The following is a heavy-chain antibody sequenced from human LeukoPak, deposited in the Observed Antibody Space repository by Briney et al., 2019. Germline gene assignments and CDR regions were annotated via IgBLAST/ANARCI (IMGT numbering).Heavy chain of an antibody. CDR3: ARGSVVVPAAMQDY. Sequence: PGGSLRLSCAASGFIFSSYAMHWVRQAPGKGLEWVAVISYDGSNKYYADSVKGRFTISRDNSKNTLYLQMNSLRAEDTAVYYCARGSVVVPAAMQDYWGQGTLVTVSS. V-gene: IGHV3-30*07. CDR1: GFIFSSYA. D-gene: IGHD2-2*01. J-gene: IGHJ4*02. CDR2: ISYDGSNK.